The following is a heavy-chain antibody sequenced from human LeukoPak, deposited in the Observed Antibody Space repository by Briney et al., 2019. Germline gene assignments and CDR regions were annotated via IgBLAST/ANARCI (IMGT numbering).Heavy chain of an antibody. D-gene: IGHD6-19*01. CDR3: ARSTVAGTRKVDY. CDR1: GGSFSGYY. CDR2: INHSGST. V-gene: IGHV4-34*01. Sequence: SETLSLTCAVYGGSFSGYYWSWIRQPSGKGLEWIGEINHSGSTNYNPSLKSRVTISVDTSKNQFSLKLSSVTAADTAVYYCARSTVAGTRKVDYWGQGTLVTVSS. J-gene: IGHJ4*02.